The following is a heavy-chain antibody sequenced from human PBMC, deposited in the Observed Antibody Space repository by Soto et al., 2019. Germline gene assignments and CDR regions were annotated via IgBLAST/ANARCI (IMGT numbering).Heavy chain of an antibody. V-gene: IGHV4-34*01. J-gene: IGHJ6*03. CDR2: INHSGST. Sequence: QVQLQQWGAGLLKPSETLSLTCAVYGGSFSGYYWSWIRQPPGKGLEWIGEINHSGSTNYNPSLKSRVTISVDTSKNQFSLKLSSVTAADTAVYYCARGGQLLLYGYYYYYMDVWGKGTTVTVSS. D-gene: IGHD2-2*02. CDR1: GGSFSGYY. CDR3: ARGGQLLLYGYYYYYMDV.